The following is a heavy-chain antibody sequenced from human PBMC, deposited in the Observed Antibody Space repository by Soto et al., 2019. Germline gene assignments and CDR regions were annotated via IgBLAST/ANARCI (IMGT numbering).Heavy chain of an antibody. CDR1: GFSLTTSGVG. V-gene: IGHV2-5*02. D-gene: IGHD3-10*01. CDR2: IYWDDDK. Sequence: QITLKESGPTLVRLTQTLTLTGTFSGFSLTTSGVGVAWIRQPPGKALEWLAVIYWDDDKRYSSSLKSRLNITKDTSKNQVVLTMTNMDPVDTATYYCAHHPYYGLGSYSFDYWGQGTLVTVSS. J-gene: IGHJ4*02. CDR3: AHHPYYGLGSYSFDY.